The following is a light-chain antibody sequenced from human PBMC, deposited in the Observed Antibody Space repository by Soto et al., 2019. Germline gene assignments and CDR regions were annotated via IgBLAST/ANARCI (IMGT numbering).Light chain of an antibody. V-gene: IGLV1-44*01. CDR2: SNY. J-gene: IGLJ1*01. Sequence: QSVLTQPXSASGTPGQXGTIXXXXXXXYIGSKTVNWYQQLPGTAPKLLIYSNYQRPSGVPDRFSGSKSGTSASLAISGLQSEDEADYYCSAWDASLNGXVFGTGNXV. CDR3: SAWDASLNGXV. CDR1: XXYIGSKT.